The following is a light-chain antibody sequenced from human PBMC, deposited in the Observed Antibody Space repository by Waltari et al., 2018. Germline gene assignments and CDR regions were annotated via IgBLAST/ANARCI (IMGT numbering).Light chain of an antibody. CDR1: QSISNY. V-gene: IGKV1-39*01. J-gene: IGKJ4*01. CDR2: AAS. Sequence: DIQMTQSPSSLSASVGDRVTITCRASQSISNYLNWYQQKPEKAPKLLIYAASSLQSGVPSRFSGSGSGSDFTLTISILQPEDFATYYCQQSYSTPRLTFGGGTKVEIK. CDR3: QQSYSTPRLT.